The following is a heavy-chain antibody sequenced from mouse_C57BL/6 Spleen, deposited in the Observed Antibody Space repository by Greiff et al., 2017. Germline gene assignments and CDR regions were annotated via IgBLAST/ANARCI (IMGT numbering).Heavy chain of an antibody. J-gene: IGHJ3*01. CDR1: GYTFTDYY. V-gene: IGHV1-76*01. CDR2: IYPGSGNT. CDR3: ARPEEEGFAY. Sequence: QVQLQQSGAELVRPGASVKLSCKASGYTFTDYYINWVKQRPGQGLEWIARIYPGSGNTYYNEKFKGKATLTAEKSSSTAYMQLSSLTSEDSAVYFCARPEEEGFAYWGQGTLVTVSA.